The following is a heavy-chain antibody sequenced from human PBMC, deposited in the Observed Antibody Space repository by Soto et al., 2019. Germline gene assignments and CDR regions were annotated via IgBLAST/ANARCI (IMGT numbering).Heavy chain of an antibody. D-gene: IGHD4-4*01. J-gene: IGHJ6*02. CDR2: ISAYNGNT. Sequence: QVQLVQSGAEVKKPGASVKVSCKASGYTFTSYGISWVRQAPGQGLEWMGWISAYNGNTNYAQKLQGRVTMTTDTSTSTAYMELRSLRSDDPAVYYCASQATVTIGYYYGMDVWGQGTTVTVSS. CDR3: ASQATVTIGYYYGMDV. CDR1: GYTFTSYG. V-gene: IGHV1-18*01.